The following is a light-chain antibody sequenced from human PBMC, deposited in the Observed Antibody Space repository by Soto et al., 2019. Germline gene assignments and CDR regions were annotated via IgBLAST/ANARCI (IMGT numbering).Light chain of an antibody. CDR3: GTWDNSLSAV. J-gene: IGLJ2*01. Sequence: QAVVTQPPSVSAAPGQTVTISCSGSSSNVGSNYVSWYQQLPGTAPKLLIYDNGKRSSGIPDRFSGSQSGTSATLGITGLQTGDEADYYCGTWDNSLSAVFGGGTKLTVL. CDR1: SSNVGSNY. V-gene: IGLV1-51*01. CDR2: DNG.